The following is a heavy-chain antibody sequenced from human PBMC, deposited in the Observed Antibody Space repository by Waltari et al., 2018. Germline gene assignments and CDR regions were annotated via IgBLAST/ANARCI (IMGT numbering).Heavy chain of an antibody. CDR3: ARLEALGNNWFDP. V-gene: IGHV4-59*01. CDR2: IYYSGST. D-gene: IGHD1-1*01. CDR1: GGSISSYY. Sequence: QVQLQESGPGLVKPSETLSLTCTVSGGSISSYYWSWIRQPPGKGLEWIGYIYYSGSTNYNPSLKSRGTISVDTSKNQFSLKLSSVTAADTAVYYWARLEALGNNWFDPWGQGTRVTVSS. J-gene: IGHJ5*02.